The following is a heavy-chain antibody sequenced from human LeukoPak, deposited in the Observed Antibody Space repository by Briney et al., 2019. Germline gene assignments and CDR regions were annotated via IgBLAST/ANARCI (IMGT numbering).Heavy chain of an antibody. D-gene: IGHD6-19*01. V-gene: IGHV4-34*01. J-gene: IGHJ4*02. CDR1: GGSFSGYY. CDR2: INHSGST. Sequence: SETLSLTCAVYGGSFSGYYWSWIRQPPGKGLEWIGEINHSGSTNYNPSLKSRVTISVDTSKNQFSLKLSSVTAADTAVYYCARLSEQWLTDYWGQGTLVTVSS. CDR3: ARLSEQWLTDY.